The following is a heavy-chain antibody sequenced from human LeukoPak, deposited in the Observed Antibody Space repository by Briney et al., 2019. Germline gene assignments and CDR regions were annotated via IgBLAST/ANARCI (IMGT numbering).Heavy chain of an antibody. CDR1: GFTFSAFG. CDR2: ISSDGSNK. CDR3: AKSRLYSSGSADY. V-gene: IGHV3-30*18. J-gene: IGHJ4*02. D-gene: IGHD6-19*01. Sequence: GGSLRLSCAASGFTFSAFGMHWVRQAPGKGLEWVAVISSDGSNKYYTDSVKGRFTISRDNSKHTVYMQMNSLRAEDTAVYSCAKSRLYSSGSADYRGQGILVTVSS.